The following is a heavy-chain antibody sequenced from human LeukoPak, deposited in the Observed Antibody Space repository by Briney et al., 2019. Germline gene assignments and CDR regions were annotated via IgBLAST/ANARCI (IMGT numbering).Heavy chain of an antibody. D-gene: IGHD3-10*01. Sequence: SETLSLTCAVYGGSFSGYYWSWIRQPPGKGLEWIGEINHSGSTNYKPSLKSRVTISVDTSKNQFSLKLSSVTAADTAVYYCARARGNYVGYWGQGTLVTVFS. V-gene: IGHV4-34*01. CDR2: INHSGST. J-gene: IGHJ4*02. CDR1: GGSFSGYY. CDR3: ARARGNYVGY.